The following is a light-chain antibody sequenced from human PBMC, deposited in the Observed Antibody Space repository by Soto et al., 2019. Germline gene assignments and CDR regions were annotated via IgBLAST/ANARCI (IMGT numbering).Light chain of an antibody. CDR2: GAY. Sequence: EVVLTQSPGTLSLSSGERATLSCRASQSVINSYLAWYQQKPGQAPRLLLYGAYNRATGIPDRFSGSGSGTDFTLTTSRLEPEDFAVYYCQQYGTAPWTFGQGTKVDI. CDR3: QQYGTAPWT. CDR1: QSVINSY. V-gene: IGKV3-20*01. J-gene: IGKJ1*01.